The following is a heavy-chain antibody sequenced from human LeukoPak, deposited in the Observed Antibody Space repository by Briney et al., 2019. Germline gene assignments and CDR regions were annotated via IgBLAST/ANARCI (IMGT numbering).Heavy chain of an antibody. D-gene: IGHD2-15*01. CDR2: INNDGSST. V-gene: IGHV3-74*01. J-gene: IGHJ3*02. CDR1: GFTFSSYW. CDR3: ARECLSGGTCSDGFDI. Sequence: PGESLRLSCAASGFTFSSYWMQWVRQAPGKGLVWVSRINNDGSSTVYADSVKGRFTISRDNAKNTLYLQMNSLRAEDTAVYYCARECLSGGTCSDGFDIWGQGTMVTVSS.